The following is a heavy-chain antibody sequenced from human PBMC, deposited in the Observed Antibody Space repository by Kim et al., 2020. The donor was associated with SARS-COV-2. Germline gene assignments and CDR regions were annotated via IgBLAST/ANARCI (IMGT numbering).Heavy chain of an antibody. Sequence: GGSLRLSCAASGFTFSNAWMSWVRQAPGKGLEWVGRIKSKTDGGTTDYAAPVKGRFTISRDDSKNTLYLQMNSLKTEDTAVYYCSEMATIEGVRGSPAIHLWGALPRHLRHWGQGTLVTVSS. V-gene: IGHV3-15*01. J-gene: IGHJ4*02. D-gene: IGHD5-12*01. CDR3: SEMATIEGVRGSPAIHLWGALPRHLRH. CDR2: IKSKTDGGTT. CDR1: GFTFSNAW.